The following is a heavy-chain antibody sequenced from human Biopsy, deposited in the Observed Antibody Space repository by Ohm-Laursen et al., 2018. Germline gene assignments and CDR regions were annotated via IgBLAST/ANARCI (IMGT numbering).Heavy chain of an antibody. J-gene: IGHJ4*02. CDR1: GFTFSNYW. D-gene: IGHD2-15*01. CDR2: IKEDGSVI. CDR3: ASAHQYCSATTCNGGSDF. Sequence: SLRLSCAASGFTFSNYWMTWVRQAPGKGLEWVANIKEDGSVIHYLDSVKGRFTISRDNANKLLFLQMSSLRAEDTALYYCASAHQYCSATTCNGGSDFWGQGTLVTVSS. V-gene: IGHV3-7*01.